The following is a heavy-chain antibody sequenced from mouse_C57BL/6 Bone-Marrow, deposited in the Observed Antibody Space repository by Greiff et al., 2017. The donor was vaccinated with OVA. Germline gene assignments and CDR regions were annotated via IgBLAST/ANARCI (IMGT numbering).Heavy chain of an antibody. J-gene: IGHJ2*01. CDR1: GYTFTSYG. CDR2: IYPRSGNT. Sequence: QVQLQQSGAELARPGASVKLSCTASGYTFTSYGISWVKQRTGQGLEWIGEIYPRSGNTYYNETFKGKATLTADKSSSTAYMELRSLTSEDSAVYFCARYYYGSRTFDYWGQGTTLTVSS. CDR3: ARYYYGSRTFDY. D-gene: IGHD1-1*01. V-gene: IGHV1-81*01.